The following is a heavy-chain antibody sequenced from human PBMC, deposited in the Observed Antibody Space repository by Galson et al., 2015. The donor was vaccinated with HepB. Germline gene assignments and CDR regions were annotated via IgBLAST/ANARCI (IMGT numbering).Heavy chain of an antibody. CDR2: INSDGSST. J-gene: IGHJ3*02. Sequence: SLRLSCAASGFTFSSYWMHWVRQAPGKGLVWVSRINSDGSSTSYADSVKGRFTISRDNAKNTLYLQMNSLRAEDTAVYYCARVRGGANYDFWSGHTRDAFDIWGQGTMVTVSS. CDR1: GFTFSSYW. D-gene: IGHD3-3*01. CDR3: ARVRGGANYDFWSGHTRDAFDI. V-gene: IGHV3-74*01.